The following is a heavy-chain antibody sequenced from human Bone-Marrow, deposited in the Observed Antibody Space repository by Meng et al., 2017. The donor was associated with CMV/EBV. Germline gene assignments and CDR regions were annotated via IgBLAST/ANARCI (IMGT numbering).Heavy chain of an antibody. D-gene: IGHD2-2*01. CDR2: ISSSSYYI. CDR1: GFTFSTYP. CDR3: ARAKDCSSTTCYGDY. V-gene: IGHV3-21*01. J-gene: IGHJ4*02. Sequence: GESLKISCAASGFTFSTYPMIWVRQAPGKGLEWVSSISSSSYYIFYGDSVKGRFTVSRDNDKNSLFPQMNSLRGEDTAVYYCARAKDCSSTTCYGDYWGQGTRVTGSS.